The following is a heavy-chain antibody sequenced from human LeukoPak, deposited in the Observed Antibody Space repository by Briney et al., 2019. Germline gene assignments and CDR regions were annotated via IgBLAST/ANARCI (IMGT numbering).Heavy chain of an antibody. CDR1: GFIFRSYA. D-gene: IGHD7-27*01. V-gene: IGHV3-23*01. Sequence: GGSLRLSCAASGFIFRSYAMSWVRQAPGKGLEWVSGISSSGGRTYYADSVKGRFTISRDNSKNTLYLQMNSLRAEDTAVYYCAKDLTGVYDGDFDYWGQGTLVTVSS. CDR3: AKDLTGVYDGDFDY. J-gene: IGHJ4*02. CDR2: ISSSGGRT.